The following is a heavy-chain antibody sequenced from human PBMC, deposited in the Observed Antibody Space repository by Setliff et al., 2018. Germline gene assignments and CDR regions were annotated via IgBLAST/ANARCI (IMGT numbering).Heavy chain of an antibody. CDR3: TTGPRDSRNYMTWLDS. V-gene: IGHV3-15*01. D-gene: IGHD3-3*01. Sequence: GESLKISCAASGITFKNAWMTWVRQAPGKGLEWVGRIKSKGEDETTNFAASVKGRFSLSRDDSRNMIYLQMSSLKIEDTAFYYCTTGPRDSRNYMTWLDSWGPGTLVTVSS. CDR1: GITFKNAW. CDR2: IKSKGEDETT. J-gene: IGHJ5*01.